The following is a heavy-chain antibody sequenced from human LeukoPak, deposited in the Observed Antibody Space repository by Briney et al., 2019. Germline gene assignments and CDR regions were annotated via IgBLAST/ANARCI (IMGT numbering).Heavy chain of an antibody. Sequence: PGGSLRLSCAASGFTSSSYAMHWVRQAPGKGLEWVAFISYDGRNRYYTDSVRGRFTISRENSRNTLYLQMNNLRVEDTAVYYCARDHMDYSSTLDYWGQGTLVTVSS. CDR1: GFTSSSYA. J-gene: IGHJ4*02. D-gene: IGHD6-13*01. CDR2: ISYDGRNR. V-gene: IGHV3-30*04. CDR3: ARDHMDYSSTLDY.